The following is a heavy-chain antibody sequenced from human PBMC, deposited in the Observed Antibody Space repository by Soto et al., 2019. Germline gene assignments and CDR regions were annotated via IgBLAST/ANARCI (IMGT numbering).Heavy chain of an antibody. D-gene: IGHD6-13*01. V-gene: IGHV3-30-3*01. CDR1: GFTFSSYA. J-gene: IGHJ6*02. Sequence: GGSLILSCAASGFTFSSYAMHWVRQAPGKGLEWVAVISYDGSNKYYADSVKGRFTISRDNSKNTLYLQMNSLRAEDTAVYYCARDTGQLATYYYYYGMDVWGQGTTVTVSS. CDR3: ARDTGQLATYYYYYGMDV. CDR2: ISYDGSNK.